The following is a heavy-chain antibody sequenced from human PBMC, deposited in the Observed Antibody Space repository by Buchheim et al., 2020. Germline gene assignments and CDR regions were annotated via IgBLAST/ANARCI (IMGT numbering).Heavy chain of an antibody. CDR3: AREPSLTTVTGMDV. CDR2: ISSSSSYI. V-gene: IGHV3-21*01. J-gene: IGHJ6*02. Sequence: EVQLVESGGGLVKPGGSLRLSCAASGFTFSSYSMNWVRQAPGKGLEWVSSISSSSSYIYYAHSVKGRFTISRDNAKNSLYLQMNSLRAEDTAVYYCAREPSLTTVTGMDVWGQGTT. D-gene: IGHD4-11*01. CDR1: GFTFSSYS.